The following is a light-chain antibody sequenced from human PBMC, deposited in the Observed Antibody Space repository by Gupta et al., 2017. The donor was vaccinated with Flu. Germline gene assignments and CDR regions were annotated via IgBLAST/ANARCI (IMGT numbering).Light chain of an antibody. Sequence: DIQMTQSPSTLSASVGDRVTITCRASQGISDWLAWYQQKPGKAPKLLIYKASNLEAGVPSRFGGSGSGAEITLTISILHPDDFATYCIQRYISYGITFGQGTRLEMK. J-gene: IGKJ5*01. CDR3: QRYISYGIT. CDR2: KAS. CDR1: QGISDW. V-gene: IGKV1-5*03.